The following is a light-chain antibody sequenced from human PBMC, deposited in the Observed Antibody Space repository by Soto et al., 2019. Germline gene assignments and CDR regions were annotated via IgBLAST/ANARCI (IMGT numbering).Light chain of an antibody. Sequence: QSALTQPRSVSGSPGQSVTISCTGTSSDVGGYNYVSWYQQHPGKAPKLMIYGVSKRPSGVPDRFSGSKSGNTASLTISGLQAEDEADYYCCSYAGSPYVFGTGTKVTVL. CDR1: SSDVGGYNY. CDR2: GVS. V-gene: IGLV2-11*01. CDR3: CSYAGSPYV. J-gene: IGLJ1*01.